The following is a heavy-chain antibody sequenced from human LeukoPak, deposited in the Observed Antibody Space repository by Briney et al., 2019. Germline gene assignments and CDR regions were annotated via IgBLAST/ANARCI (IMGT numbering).Heavy chain of an antibody. J-gene: IGHJ3*01. CDR1: GGSFSGYY. Sequence: SETLSLTCAVYGGSFSGYYWSWIRQPPGKGLEWIGEINHSGSTNYNPFLKSRVTISVDTSKNQFSLKLSSVTAADTAVYYCARGGRLAARYWGQGTMVTVSS. CDR3: ARGGRLAARY. D-gene: IGHD6-6*01. V-gene: IGHV4-34*01. CDR2: INHSGST.